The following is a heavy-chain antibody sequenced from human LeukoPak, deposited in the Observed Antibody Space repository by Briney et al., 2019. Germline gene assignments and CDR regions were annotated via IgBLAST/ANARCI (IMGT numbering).Heavy chain of an antibody. V-gene: IGHV3-23*01. CDR2: ISTTGGTT. D-gene: IGHD4-17*01. CDR1: GFTFSSNA. Sequence: GGSLRLSCAASGFTFSSNAMSWVRQAPGQGLEWVSVISTTGGTTYYADSVNGRFTISRDNSKSTLYLQMNSLRAEDTAVYYCARDARTTWAAFDIWGQGTMVTVSS. J-gene: IGHJ3*02. CDR3: ARDARTTWAAFDI.